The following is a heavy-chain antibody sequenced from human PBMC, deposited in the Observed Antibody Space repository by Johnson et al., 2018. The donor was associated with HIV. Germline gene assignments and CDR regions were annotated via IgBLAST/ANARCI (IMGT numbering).Heavy chain of an antibody. CDR3: ARELLWFGRGAFVI. J-gene: IGHJ3*02. Sequence: VQLVESGGGVVQPGRSLRLSCAASGFTFSSYAMHWVRQAPGKGLEWVSRINSDGSSTSHADSVKGRFTISRDNAKNTLYLQMNSLRAEDTAVYYCARELLWFGRGAFVIWGQGTMVTVSS. CDR1: GFTFSSYA. CDR2: INSDGSST. D-gene: IGHD3-10*01. V-gene: IGHV3-74*01.